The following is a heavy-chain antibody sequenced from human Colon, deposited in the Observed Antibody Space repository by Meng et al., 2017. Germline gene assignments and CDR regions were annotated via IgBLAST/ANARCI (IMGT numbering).Heavy chain of an antibody. CDR1: GFTFSSYW. V-gene: IGHV3-74*01. CDR3: ARDRSIAAAGIDQ. Sequence: GGSLRLSCAASGFTFSSYWMHWVRQAPGKGLVWVSRIKSDGSSISYADSVKGRFTISRDNAKNTLYLQMNSLSGEDTAVYYCARDRSIAAAGIDQWGQGTLVTVSS. CDR2: IKSDGSSI. J-gene: IGHJ4*02. D-gene: IGHD6-13*01.